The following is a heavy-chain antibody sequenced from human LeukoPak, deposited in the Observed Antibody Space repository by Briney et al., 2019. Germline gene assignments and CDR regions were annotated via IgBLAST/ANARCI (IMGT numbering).Heavy chain of an antibody. CDR3: ARDSYGLDY. CDR1: GFSFSNYA. CDR2: ISYDGSSK. Sequence: PGRSLRLSCAASGFSFSNYAMHWVRQAPGKGLEWVAVISYDGSSKYYADSVKGRFTISRDNSKNTLYLQMNSLRGEDTAVYYCARDSYGLDYWGQGTLVTVSS. V-gene: IGHV3-30-3*01. D-gene: IGHD5-18*01. J-gene: IGHJ4*02.